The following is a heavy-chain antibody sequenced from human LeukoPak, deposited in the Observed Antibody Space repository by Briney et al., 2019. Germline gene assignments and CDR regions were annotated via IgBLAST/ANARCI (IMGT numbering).Heavy chain of an antibody. CDR2: ISGSGGNT. J-gene: IGHJ6*04. Sequence: GGSLRLSCAASGSTFSSYGMSWVRQAPGKGLEWVSGISGSGGNTYYADSVRGRFTISRDNSKNTLYLQMNSLRAEDMAVYYCAKWRSVLTPPDVWGKGTTVTISS. D-gene: IGHD2-8*01. V-gene: IGHV3-23*01. CDR3: AKWRSVLTPPDV. CDR1: GSTFSSYG.